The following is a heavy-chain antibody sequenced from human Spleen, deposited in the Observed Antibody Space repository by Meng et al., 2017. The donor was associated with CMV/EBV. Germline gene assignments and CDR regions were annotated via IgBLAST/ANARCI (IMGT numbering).Heavy chain of an antibody. CDR1: GFTFSSYW. J-gene: IGHJ6*02. Sequence: GESLKISCAASGFTFSSYWMSWVRQAPGKGLEWVANIKQDGSEKYYVDSVKGRFTISRDNAKNSLYLQMNSLRAEDTAVYYCARDGLLCTNGVCHDHYYYGMDVWGQGTTVTVSS. D-gene: IGHD2-8*01. CDR3: ARDGLLCTNGVCHDHYYYGMDV. CDR2: IKQDGSEK. V-gene: IGHV3-7*01.